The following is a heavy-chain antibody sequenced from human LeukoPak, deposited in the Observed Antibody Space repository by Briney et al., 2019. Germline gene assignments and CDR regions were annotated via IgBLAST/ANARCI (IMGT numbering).Heavy chain of an antibody. CDR3: ARGDIVVVPAANAFDI. CDR1: GGTFSSYA. CDR2: IIPIVGIA. D-gene: IGHD2-2*01. J-gene: IGHJ3*02. Sequence: SVWVSCKAPGGTFSSYAISWVRHDPGQGLEWMGRIIPIVGIADYAQKFQGRVTITADKSTRTAYMELSSLRSEDTAVYYCARGDIVVVPAANAFDIWGQGTMVTVSS. V-gene: IGHV1-69*04.